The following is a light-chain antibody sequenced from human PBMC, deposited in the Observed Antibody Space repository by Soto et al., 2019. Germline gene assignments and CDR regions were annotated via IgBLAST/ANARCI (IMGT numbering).Light chain of an antibody. CDR2: KVS. CDR3: MQSTHWPPLT. J-gene: IGKJ4*01. V-gene: IGKV2-30*02. CDR1: QSLVHSDGNTY. Sequence: DVVMTPSPLSLPVTLGQPASISCRSSQSLVHSDGNTYLNWFQQRPGQSPRRLIYKVSYRDSGVPDRFSGSGSGTDCTLNISRVEAEDVGMYCCMQSTHWPPLTLGGGTKVEIK.